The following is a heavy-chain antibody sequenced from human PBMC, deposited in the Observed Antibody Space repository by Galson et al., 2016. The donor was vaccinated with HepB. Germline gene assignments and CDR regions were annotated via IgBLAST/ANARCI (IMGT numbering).Heavy chain of an antibody. J-gene: IGHJ4*02. V-gene: IGHV3-64*02. CDR1: GFTFSGYE. CDR2: ISRDGGST. D-gene: IGHD1-26*01. CDR3: ARVSGGSQYADY. Sequence: SLRLSCAASGFTFSGYEMRWVRQAPGKGLEYVSGISRDGGSTYYGDSVKGRFTMSRDNSKNTLYLQMGSLRVEDMARYYCARVSGGSQYADYWGQGTLVTVSS.